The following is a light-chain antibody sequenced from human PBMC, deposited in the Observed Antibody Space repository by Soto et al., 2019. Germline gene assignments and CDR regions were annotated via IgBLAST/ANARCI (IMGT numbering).Light chain of an antibody. CDR2: GAT. CDR1: QSVSSNL. V-gene: IGKV3-20*01. CDR3: QQVNSYPQT. Sequence: EIVLTQSPGTLSLSPGERATLSCRASQSVSSNLLAWYQQKPGQAPRLLIYGATNRATGIPDRFSGSGSGTDFTLTISSLQPEDFATYYCQQVNSYPQTFGQGTRLEI. J-gene: IGKJ5*01.